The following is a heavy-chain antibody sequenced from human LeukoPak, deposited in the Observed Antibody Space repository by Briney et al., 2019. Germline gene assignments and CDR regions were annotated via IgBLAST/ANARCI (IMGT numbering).Heavy chain of an antibody. CDR3: ARTTEGYCRGRSCYSYYYYMDV. V-gene: IGHV4-4*02. D-gene: IGHD2-15*01. CDR1: GGSISSSNW. CDR2: IYHNGST. J-gene: IGHJ6*03. Sequence: SETLSLTCAVSGGSISSSNWWSWVRQPPGKGLEWIGEIYHNGSTNYNPSLKSRVTISVDTSKNQFSLKLSSVTAADTAVYYCARTTEGYCRGRSCYSYYYYMDVWGKGTTVTVSS.